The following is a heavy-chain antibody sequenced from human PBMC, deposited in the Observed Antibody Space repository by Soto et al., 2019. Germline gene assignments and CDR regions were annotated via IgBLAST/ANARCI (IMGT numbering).Heavy chain of an antibody. V-gene: IGHV3-23*01. Sequence: WGSLRLACVASRFTVNNYALSWVRQAQGKGLEWVSIISTTGKSTCYADSVKGRFTISRDNSKTTLYLQMNSLRAEDTAVYYCARGFASTWYQFDYWGQGTLVTV. D-gene: IGHD6-13*01. CDR2: ISTTGKST. J-gene: IGHJ4*02. CDR3: ARGFASTWYQFDY. CDR1: RFTVNNYA.